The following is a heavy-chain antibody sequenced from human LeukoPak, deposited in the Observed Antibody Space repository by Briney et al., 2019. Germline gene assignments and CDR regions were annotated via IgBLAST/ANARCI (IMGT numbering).Heavy chain of an antibody. J-gene: IGHJ4*02. CDR1: GFTFSSHV. Sequence: PGGPLRLPCAASGFTFSSHVMSWVRQAPGKGLEFVASMSNSGGGTDYADSVKGRFTISRDNPKNTLSLQMNSLRAEDTAVYYCAKVRRELLEFDSWGQGTLVTVSS. V-gene: IGHV3-23*01. CDR2: MSNSGGGT. D-gene: IGHD1-26*01. CDR3: AKVRRELLEFDS.